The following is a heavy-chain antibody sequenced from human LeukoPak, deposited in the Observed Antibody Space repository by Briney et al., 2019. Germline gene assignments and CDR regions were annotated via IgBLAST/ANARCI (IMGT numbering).Heavy chain of an antibody. D-gene: IGHD5-12*01. V-gene: IGHV3-23*01. CDR3: AVVATRGPFDC. CDR2: VSSNGAKT. CDR1: GFTFSSYA. J-gene: IGHJ4*02. Sequence: GGSLRLSCAASGFTFSSYAITWVRQAPGKGLEWVSAVSSNGAKTYYADSVKGRFTISRDNGKSSLYLQMNSLRAEDTAVYYCAVVATRGPFDCWGQGTLVTVSS.